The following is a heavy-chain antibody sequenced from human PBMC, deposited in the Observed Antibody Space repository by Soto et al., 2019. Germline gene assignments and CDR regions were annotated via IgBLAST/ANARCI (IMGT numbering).Heavy chain of an antibody. V-gene: IGHV1-58*01. D-gene: IGHD6-13*01. CDR3: AAAAAGSIAAAGTSDY. J-gene: IGHJ4*02. CDR1: GFTFTSSA. CDR2: IVVGSGNT. Sequence: EEEQVVASVKVSCKASGFTFTSSAVQWVRQARGQRLEWTGWIVVGSGNTNYAQKFQERVTITRDMSTSTAYMELSSLRSEDTAVYYCAAAAAGSIAAAGTSDYWGQGTLVTVSS.